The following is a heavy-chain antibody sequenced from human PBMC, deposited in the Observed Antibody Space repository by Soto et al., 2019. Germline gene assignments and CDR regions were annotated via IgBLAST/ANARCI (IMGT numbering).Heavy chain of an antibody. CDR2: INHSGST. Sequence: SESLSRTCAVGGGSFSGYYWSWIRQPPGKGLEWIGEINHSGSTNYNPSLKSRVTISVDTSKNQFSLKLSSVTAADTAVYYCARGPRLLSFGEFVPNYYYYYGMDVCGQRTTVT. D-gene: IGHD3-10*01. CDR3: ARGPRLLSFGEFVPNYYYYYGMDV. J-gene: IGHJ6*01. V-gene: IGHV4-34*01. CDR1: GGSFSGYY.